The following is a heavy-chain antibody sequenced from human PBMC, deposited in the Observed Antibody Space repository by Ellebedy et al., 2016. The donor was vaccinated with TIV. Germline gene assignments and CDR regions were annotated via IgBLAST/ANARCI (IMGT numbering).Heavy chain of an antibody. CDR2: IYYSGST. CDR3: ASSLTMLRGGMDV. CDR1: GGSTSSYY. Sequence: MPSETLSLTCTVSGGSTSSYYWSWIRQPPGKGLEWIGYIYYSGSTNYNPSLKSRVTISVDTSKNQFSLKLSSVTAADTAVYYCASSLTMLRGGMDVWGQGTTVTVSS. J-gene: IGHJ6*02. V-gene: IGHV4-59*01. D-gene: IGHD3-10*01.